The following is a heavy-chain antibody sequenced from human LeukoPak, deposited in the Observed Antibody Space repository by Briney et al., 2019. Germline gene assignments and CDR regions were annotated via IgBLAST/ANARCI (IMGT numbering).Heavy chain of an antibody. J-gene: IGHJ4*02. Sequence: ASVKVSCKASGYTFTGYCMHWVRQAPGQGLEWMGWINPNSGGTNYAQKFQGRVTMTRDTSTSTVYMELSSLRSEDTAVYYCARVDKAWFGELFFDYWGQGTLVTVSS. CDR1: GYTFTGYC. CDR3: ARVDKAWFGELFFDY. CDR2: INPNSGGT. D-gene: IGHD3-10*01. V-gene: IGHV1-2*02.